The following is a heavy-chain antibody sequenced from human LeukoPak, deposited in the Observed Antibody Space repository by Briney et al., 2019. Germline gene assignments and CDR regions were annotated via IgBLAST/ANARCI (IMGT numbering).Heavy chain of an antibody. CDR3: AKGVWAPRFDS. CDR1: GASFSYDY. CDR2: INHSGTI. J-gene: IGHJ5*01. D-gene: IGHD7-27*01. V-gene: IGHV4-34*01. Sequence: SETLSLTCAGYGASFSYDYWSWIRQAPGKGLEWIGEINHSGTITYNPSLKSRVTISAEKYKSQFSLRLTSVTAADTAVYYCAKGVWAPRFDSWGQGTLVTVSS.